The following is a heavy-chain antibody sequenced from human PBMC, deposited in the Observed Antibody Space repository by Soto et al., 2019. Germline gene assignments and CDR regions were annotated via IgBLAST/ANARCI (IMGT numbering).Heavy chain of an antibody. J-gene: IGHJ6*02. CDR2: ISAYNGNT. D-gene: IGHD2-21*01. V-gene: IGHV1-18*01. CDR1: GYKFISHS. CDR3: ARGAFCGGAPVCRDMDL. Sequence: QIQLVQSGGEVKKPGASVKVSCKSSGYKFISHSITWVRQAPGQGREWMGRISAYNGNTNYAQKLQGRVTMTTDTSTNAAYMELRCLRSDDKAVYYCARGAFCGGAPVCRDMDLWGQGTTVTVSS.